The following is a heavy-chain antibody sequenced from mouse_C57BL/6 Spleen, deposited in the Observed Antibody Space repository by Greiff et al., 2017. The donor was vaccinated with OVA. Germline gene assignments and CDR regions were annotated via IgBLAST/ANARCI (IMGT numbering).Heavy chain of an antibody. CDR1: GYTFTSYW. CDR3: ARGNYYGSDWYCDV. J-gene: IGHJ1*03. CDR2: IDPSDSET. Sequence: QVQLQQPGAELVRPGSSVKLSCKASGYTFTSYWMHWVKQRPIQGLEWIGNIDPSDSETHNNKTFTDKATLTVDKSSTSADMQLSSLTAEYSAVYYCARGNYYGSDWYCDVWGTGTTVTVSS. V-gene: IGHV1-52*01. D-gene: IGHD1-1*01.